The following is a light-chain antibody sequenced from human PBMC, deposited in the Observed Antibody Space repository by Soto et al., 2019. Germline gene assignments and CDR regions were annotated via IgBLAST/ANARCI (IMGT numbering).Light chain of an antibody. CDR1: SRDVGGHDY. V-gene: IGLV2-8*01. CDR3: SSYVTGNSLI. Sequence: QSALTQPPSASGSPGQSVTISCTGTSRDVGGHDYVSWYQQHPGQAPKLIIYEVSKRPSGVPDRFSGSKYGNTASLTVSGLQAADEADYYCSSYVTGNSLIFGGGTKVTVL. CDR2: EVS. J-gene: IGLJ2*01.